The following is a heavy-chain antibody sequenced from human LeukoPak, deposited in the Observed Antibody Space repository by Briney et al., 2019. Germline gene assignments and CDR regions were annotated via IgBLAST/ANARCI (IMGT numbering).Heavy chain of an antibody. CDR1: GYTFTSYG. CDR3: ARDGAQWLVYYYYGMDV. V-gene: IGHV1-18*01. Sequence: ASVTVSCKASGYTFTSYGISWVRQAPGQGLEWMGWISAYNGNTNYAQQLQGRVTMTTDTSTSTAYMELRSLRSDDTAVYYCARDGAQWLVYYYYGMDVWGQGTTVTVSS. CDR2: ISAYNGNT. D-gene: IGHD6-19*01. J-gene: IGHJ6*02.